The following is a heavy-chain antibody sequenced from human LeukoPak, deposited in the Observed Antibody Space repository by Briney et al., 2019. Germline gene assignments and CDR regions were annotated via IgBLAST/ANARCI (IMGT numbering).Heavy chain of an antibody. J-gene: IGHJ4*02. CDR3: AREVLGIPY. CDR2: IYSGGRT. V-gene: IGHV3-66*02. D-gene: IGHD7-27*01. CDR1: GFTFSDYW. Sequence: PGGSLRLSCAVSGFTFSDYWMNWVRQAPGKGLEWVSVIYSGGRTYYADSVKGRFTISRDNSKNTLYLQMNSLRAEDTAVYYCAREVLGIPYWGRGTLVTVSS.